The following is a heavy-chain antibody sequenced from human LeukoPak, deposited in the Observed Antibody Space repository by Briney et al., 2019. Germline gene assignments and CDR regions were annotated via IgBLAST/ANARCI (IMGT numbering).Heavy chain of an antibody. V-gene: IGHV3-74*01. CDR2: IESDGSST. CDR1: GFTFRTYW. J-gene: IGHJ3*02. D-gene: IGHD6-19*01. CDR3: AKDSGIAVAGTLRAFDI. Sequence: PGGSLRLSCAASGFTFRTYWMNWVRQAPGKGLVWVSRIESDGSSTSYADSVKGRFTISRDNSKNTLYLQMNSLRAEDTAVYYCAKDSGIAVAGTLRAFDIWGQGTMVTVSS.